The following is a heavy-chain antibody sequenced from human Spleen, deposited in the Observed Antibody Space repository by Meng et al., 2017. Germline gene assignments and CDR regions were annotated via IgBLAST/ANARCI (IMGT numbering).Heavy chain of an antibody. V-gene: IGHV3-74*03. CDR1: GFTLSNYW. Sequence: GESLKISCAASGFTLSNYWMHWVRQAPGKGLVWVSGINSDGSVTAYADSVKGRFTISRDNAKNSLYLQMNSLRAEDTALYYCATNGLQNDYGDPRSSKYWYFDLWGRGTLVTVSS. D-gene: IGHD4-17*01. CDR3: ATNGLQNDYGDPRSSKYWYFDL. CDR2: INSDGSVT. J-gene: IGHJ2*01.